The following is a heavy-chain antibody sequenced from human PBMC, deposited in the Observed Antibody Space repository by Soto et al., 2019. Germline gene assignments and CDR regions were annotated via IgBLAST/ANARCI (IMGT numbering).Heavy chain of an antibody. CDR1: GYTFTSYP. Sequence: EASVKVSREASGYTFTSYPMHWVRQAGQRLEWMGWINAGNGDTKYSQKFQGRVTITRDISASTDFMELSSLRSEDTAVYYCARVVISGSYLDYWGQGTLVTVSS. CDR3: ARVVISGSYLDY. D-gene: IGHD1-26*01. CDR2: INAGNGDT. V-gene: IGHV1-3*01. J-gene: IGHJ4*02.